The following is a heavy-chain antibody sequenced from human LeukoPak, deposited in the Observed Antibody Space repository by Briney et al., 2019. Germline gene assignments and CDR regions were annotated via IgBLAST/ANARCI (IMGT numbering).Heavy chain of an antibody. CDR2: IYYSGST. CDR1: GGSISSYY. Sequence: SETLSLTCTVSGGSISSYYWSWIRQPPGKGLEWIGYIYYSGSTNYNPSLKSQVTISVDTSKNQFSLKLSSVTAADTAVYYCARVLYYYDSSGYYVAQFDYWGQGTLVTVSS. V-gene: IGHV4-59*01. D-gene: IGHD3-22*01. CDR3: ARVLYYYDSSGYYVAQFDY. J-gene: IGHJ4*02.